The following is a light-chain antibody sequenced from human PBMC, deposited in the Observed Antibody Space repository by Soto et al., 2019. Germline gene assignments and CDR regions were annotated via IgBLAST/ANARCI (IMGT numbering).Light chain of an antibody. CDR3: KQYET. CDR1: QSISSW. CDR2: DAS. Sequence: DIQMTQSPSTLSASVGDRVTITCRASQSISSWLAWYQQKPGKTPKLLTYDASSLESGVPSRFSGSGSGTEFNLTISSLQPNDFATYYCKQYETFGQGTKLEIK. J-gene: IGKJ2*01. V-gene: IGKV1-5*01.